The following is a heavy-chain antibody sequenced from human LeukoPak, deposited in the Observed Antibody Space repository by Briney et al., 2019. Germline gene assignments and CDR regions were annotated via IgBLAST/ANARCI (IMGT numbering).Heavy chain of an antibody. V-gene: IGHV3-30*02. CDR3: VKSGYNRFDY. J-gene: IGHJ4*02. CDR2: TRYDGNNK. D-gene: IGHD5-24*01. CDR1: GFTFRSYG. Sequence: HAGGSLRLSCAASGFTFRSYGMHWVRQAPGKGLEWVASTRYDGNNKYYADSVKGRFTISRDNSKNTVYLQVNSLRAADTAVYYCVKSGYNRFDYWGQGALVTVSS.